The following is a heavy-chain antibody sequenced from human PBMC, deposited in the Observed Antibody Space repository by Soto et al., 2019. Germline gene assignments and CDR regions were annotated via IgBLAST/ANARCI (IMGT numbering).Heavy chain of an antibody. D-gene: IGHD5-18*01. CDR2: ISSSSSYI. CDR1: GFTFSSYS. J-gene: IGHJ4*02. CDR3: ARDKGDTAMGHDY. Sequence: PGGSLRLSCAASGFTFSSYSMNWVRQAPGKGLEWVSSISSSSSYIYYADSVKGRFTISRDNAKNSLYLQMNSLRAEDTAVYYCARDKGDTAMGHDYWGQGTLVTVSS. V-gene: IGHV3-21*01.